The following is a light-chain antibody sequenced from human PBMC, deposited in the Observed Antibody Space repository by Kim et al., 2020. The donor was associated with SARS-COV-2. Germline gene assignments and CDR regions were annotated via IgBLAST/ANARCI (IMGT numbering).Light chain of an antibody. CDR1: QGISGS. Sequence: DIQMTQSPSSLSASVGDRVTITCRASQGISGSLAWYQQKPGGVPQLLMYAASTLQVGVPSRFSGSGSGTDFSLTISSLQAEDVATYYCQNYNSVPWTFGQGTKVDIK. CDR3: QNYNSVPWT. CDR2: AAS. V-gene: IGKV1-27*01. J-gene: IGKJ1*01.